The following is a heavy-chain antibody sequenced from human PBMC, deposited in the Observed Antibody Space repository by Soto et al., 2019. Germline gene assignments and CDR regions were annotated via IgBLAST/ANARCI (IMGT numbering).Heavy chain of an antibody. J-gene: IGHJ4*02. V-gene: IGHV1-18*01. D-gene: IGHD2-2*01. Sequence: ASVKVSCKASGYTFTSYGISWVRQAPGQGLEWMGWISAYNGNTNYAQKLQGRVTMTTDTSTSTAYMELRSLRSDDTAVYYCASLGYCSSTSCYLVYWGQGTLVTVS. CDR1: GYTFTSYG. CDR2: ISAYNGNT. CDR3: ASLGYCSSTSCYLVY.